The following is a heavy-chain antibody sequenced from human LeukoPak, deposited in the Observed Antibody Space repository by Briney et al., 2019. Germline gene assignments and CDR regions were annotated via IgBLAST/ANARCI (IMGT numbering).Heavy chain of an antibody. J-gene: IGHJ3*02. CDR3: ARHLITEDAFDI. D-gene: IGHD3-22*01. Sequence: TSETLSLTCTVSGGSISSYYWSWIRQSPGKGLEWIGYIYYSGSTNYNPSLKSRVTISVDTSKNQFSLKLSSVTAADTAVYYCARHLITEDAFDIWGQGTMVTVSS. CDR2: IYYSGST. CDR1: GGSISSYY. V-gene: IGHV4-59*08.